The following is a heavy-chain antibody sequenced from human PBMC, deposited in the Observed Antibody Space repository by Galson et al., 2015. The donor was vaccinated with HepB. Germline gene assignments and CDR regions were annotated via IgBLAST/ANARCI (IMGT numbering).Heavy chain of an antibody. J-gene: IGHJ4*02. CDR1: GFTFSSYS. CDR3: ARAPTYSSGWYGEDY. V-gene: IGHV3-21*01. D-gene: IGHD6-19*01. CDR2: ISSSSSYI. Sequence: SLRLSCAASGFTFSSYSMNWVRQAPGKGLEWVSSISSSSSYIYYADSVKGRFTISRDNAKNSLYLQMNSLRAEDTAVYYCARAPTYSSGWYGEDYWGQGTLVTVSS.